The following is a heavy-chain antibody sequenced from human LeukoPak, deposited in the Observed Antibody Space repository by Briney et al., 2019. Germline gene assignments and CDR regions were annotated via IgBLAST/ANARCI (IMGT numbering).Heavy chain of an antibody. Sequence: SETLSLTCTVSGGSISSGSYYWSWIRQPAGKGLEWLGRIYTSGSTNYNPSLKSRVTISVDTSKNQFSLKLSSVTAADTAVYYCASRTSGGPFDYWGQGTLVTVSS. J-gene: IGHJ4*02. CDR3: ASRTSGGPFDY. CDR1: GGSISSGSYY. V-gene: IGHV4-61*02. D-gene: IGHD3-10*01. CDR2: IYTSGST.